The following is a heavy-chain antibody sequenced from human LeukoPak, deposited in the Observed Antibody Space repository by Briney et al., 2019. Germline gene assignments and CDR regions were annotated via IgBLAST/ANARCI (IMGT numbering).Heavy chain of an antibody. Sequence: ASVTVSCKVSGYTFTRYHIHWVRQAPGQGLEWMGVINPSGGPATYAQKFQGRVTLTRDASTTTVYMEVNSLRSDDTAVYYCAREAIFGVVREYYFDLWGQGTLVTVS. D-gene: IGHD3-3*01. CDR1: GYTFTRYH. CDR2: INPSGGPA. CDR3: AREAIFGVVREYYFDL. J-gene: IGHJ4*02. V-gene: IGHV1-46*01.